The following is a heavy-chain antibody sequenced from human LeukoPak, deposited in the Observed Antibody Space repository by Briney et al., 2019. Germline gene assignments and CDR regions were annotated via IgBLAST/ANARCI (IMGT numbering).Heavy chain of an antibody. V-gene: IGHV3-23*01. Sequence: GGSLRLSCAASRFTFSSYAMSWVRQAPGKGLEWVSAISGSGGSTYYADSVKGRFTISRENSKNTLYLQMNSLRAEDTAVYYCAKAAGFGSSHERSPNSFDPWGQGTLVTVSS. D-gene: IGHD6-13*01. CDR2: ISGSGGST. J-gene: IGHJ5*02. CDR1: RFTFSSYA. CDR3: AKAAGFGSSHERSPNSFDP.